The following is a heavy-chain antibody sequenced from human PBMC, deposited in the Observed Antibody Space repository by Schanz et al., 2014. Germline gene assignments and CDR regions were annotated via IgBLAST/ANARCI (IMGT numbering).Heavy chain of an antibody. Sequence: EVQLVESGGGLIQPGGSLRLSCVASGFTVSSNYMSWVRQAPGKGLEWVSVIYSDGRTYYGDSVKGRFTISRDNSKNTLYLQMNSLRGDDTAIYYCVKGGTNTLDSWGQGTLVTVSS. CDR1: GFTVSSNY. CDR2: IYSDGRT. J-gene: IGHJ4*02. V-gene: IGHV3-66*03. CDR3: VKGGTNTLDS.